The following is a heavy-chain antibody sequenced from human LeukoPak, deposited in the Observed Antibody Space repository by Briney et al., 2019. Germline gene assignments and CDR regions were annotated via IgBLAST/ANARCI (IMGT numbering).Heavy chain of an antibody. V-gene: IGHV1-46*02. CDR2: INPSGGST. Sequence: ASLKVSCKASGYTFNDYYIHWVRQAPGQGLEWMGIINPSGGSTSYAQKFQGRVTMTTDTSTSTAYMELRSLRSDDTAVYYCARDEQDILTGTDAFDIWGQGTMVTVSS. CDR3: ARDEQDILTGTDAFDI. D-gene: IGHD3-9*01. CDR1: GYTFNDYY. J-gene: IGHJ3*02.